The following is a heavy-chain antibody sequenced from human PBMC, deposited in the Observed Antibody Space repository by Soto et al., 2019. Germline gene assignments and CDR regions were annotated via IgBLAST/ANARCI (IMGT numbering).Heavy chain of an antibody. CDR1: GYTLTELS. CDR3: ATVRRDYIWGSYRPWIFDY. D-gene: IGHD3-16*02. V-gene: IGHV1-24*01. J-gene: IGHJ4*02. Sequence: QVQLVQSGAEVKKPGASVKVSCKVSGYTLTELSMHWVRQAPGKGLEWMGGFDPEDGETIYAQKFQGRVTMTEATSTDTADMELSSLRSEDTAVYYCATVRRDYIWGSYRPWIFDYWGQGTLVTVSS. CDR2: FDPEDGET.